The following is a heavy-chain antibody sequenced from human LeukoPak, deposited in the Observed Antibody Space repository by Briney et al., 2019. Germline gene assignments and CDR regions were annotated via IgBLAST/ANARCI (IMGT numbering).Heavy chain of an antibody. CDR2: ISGNGGEV. Sequence: GGSLRLSCAASGFTFSNYAMAWVRQAPGKGLEWVSGISGNGGEVYYADSVKGRFTISRDNAKNSLYLQMNSLRAEDTAVYYCASEAGDYWGQGTLVTVSS. V-gene: IGHV3-21*01. CDR1: GFTFSNYA. CDR3: ASEAGDY. J-gene: IGHJ4*02.